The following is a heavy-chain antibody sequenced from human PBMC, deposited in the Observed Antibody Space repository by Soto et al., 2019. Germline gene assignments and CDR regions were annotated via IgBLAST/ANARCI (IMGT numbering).Heavy chain of an antibody. Sequence: TVSLTSTVSGASISRYYWSWIRQPPGKGLEWIGYIYYSGSTNYNPSLKSRVTISVDTSKNQFSLKLSSVTAADTAVYYCARGRLAARYYYYYGMDVWGPGTTVTVSS. CDR2: IYYSGST. CDR1: GASISRYY. CDR3: ARGRLAARYYYYYGMDV. V-gene: IGHV4-59*01. J-gene: IGHJ6*01. D-gene: IGHD6-6*01.